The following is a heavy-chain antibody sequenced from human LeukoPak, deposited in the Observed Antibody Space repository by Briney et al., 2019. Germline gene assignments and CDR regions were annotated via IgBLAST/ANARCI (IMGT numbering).Heavy chain of an antibody. CDR3: AKGFSSYYDSSGWFDY. V-gene: IGHV3-23*01. Sequence: GGSLRLSCAASGLTFSSYAMSWVRQAPGKGLEWVSAISGSGGTTYYADSVKGRFTISRDNSKNTLYLQMNSLRAEDTAVYYCAKGFSSYYDSSGWFDYWGQGTLVTVSS. J-gene: IGHJ4*02. CDR1: GLTFSSYA. D-gene: IGHD3-22*01. CDR2: ISGSGGTT.